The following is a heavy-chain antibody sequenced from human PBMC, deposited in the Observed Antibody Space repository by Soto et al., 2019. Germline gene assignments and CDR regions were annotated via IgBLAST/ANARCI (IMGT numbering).Heavy chain of an antibody. V-gene: IGHV1-46*01. Sequence: ASVKVSCKASGYTFTSYYMHWVRQAPGQGLEWMGIINPSGGSTSYAQKFQGRVTMTRDTSTSTVYMELSSLRSEDTAVYYCARDGDILTGYYNVYYYYGMDVWSQGTTVTVSS. CDR3: ARDGDILTGYYNVYYYYGMDV. D-gene: IGHD3-9*01. CDR2: INPSGGST. CDR1: GYTFTSYY. J-gene: IGHJ6*02.